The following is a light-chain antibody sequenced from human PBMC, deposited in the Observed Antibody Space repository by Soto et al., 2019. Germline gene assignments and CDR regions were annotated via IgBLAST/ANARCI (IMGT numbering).Light chain of an antibody. V-gene: IGKV3-11*01. CDR2: DAS. Sequence: EIVLTQSPDTLSLSPGERATLSCRASQSVSSSLAWYQQKPGQAPRLLIYDASNRATGIPARFRGSGSGTDFNLTISSLEPEDFAVYYCQQRSNWPPEVTLGPGTKVDIK. CDR1: QSVSSS. J-gene: IGKJ3*01. CDR3: QQRSNWPPEVT.